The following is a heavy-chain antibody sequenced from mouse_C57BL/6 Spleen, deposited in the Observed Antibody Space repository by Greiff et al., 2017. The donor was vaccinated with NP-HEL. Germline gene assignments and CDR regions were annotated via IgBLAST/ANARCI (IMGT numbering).Heavy chain of an antibody. J-gene: IGHJ2*01. D-gene: IGHD3-1*01. Sequence: EVQLQQSGPELVKPGASVKISCKASGYTFTDYYMNWVKQSHGKSLEWIGDINPNNGGTSYNQKFKGKATLTVDKSSSTAYMELRSLTSEDSAVYYCARSSGFLYYFDYWGQGTTLTVSS. CDR1: GYTFTDYY. CDR3: ARSSGFLYYFDY. V-gene: IGHV1-26*01. CDR2: INPNNGGT.